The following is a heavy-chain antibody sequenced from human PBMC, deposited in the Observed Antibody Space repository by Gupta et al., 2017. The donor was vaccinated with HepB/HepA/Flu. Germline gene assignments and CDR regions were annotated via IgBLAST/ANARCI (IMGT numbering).Heavy chain of an antibody. CDR3: ARGGEPTGEGDAFDI. CDR1: GFTFSSYG. V-gene: IGHV3-33*01. CDR2: IWYDGSNK. Sequence: QVQLVESGGGVVQPGRSLRLSCAASGFTFSSYGMHWVRQAPGKGLEWVAVIWYDGSNKYYADSVKGRFTISRDNSKNTLYLQMNSLRAEDTAVYYCARGGEPTGEGDAFDIWGQGTMVTVSS. J-gene: IGHJ3*02. D-gene: IGHD7-27*01.